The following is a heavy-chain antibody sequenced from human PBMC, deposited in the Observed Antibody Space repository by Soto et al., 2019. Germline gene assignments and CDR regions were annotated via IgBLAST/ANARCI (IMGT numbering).Heavy chain of an antibody. CDR2: IYYSGST. J-gene: IGHJ4*02. D-gene: IGHD5-12*01. V-gene: IGHV4-31*03. CDR1: GGSISSGGYY. CDR3: ARDGSGYASFDY. Sequence: QVQLQESGPGLVKPSQTLSLTCTVSGGSISSGGYYWSWIRQHPGKGLEWIGYIYYSGSTYYNPSLKSRVTISVATSKNQFSLKVTSVTAADTAVYYCARDGSGYASFDYWGQGTLVTVSS.